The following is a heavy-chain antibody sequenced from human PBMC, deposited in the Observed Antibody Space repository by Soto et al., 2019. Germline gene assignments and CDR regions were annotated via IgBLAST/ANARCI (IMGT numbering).Heavy chain of an antibody. J-gene: IGHJ6*02. Sequence: PGESLNSYCKGAGYSFTSYWISWVRQMPGKGLEWMGRIHLSDSYTNYSASFHGYVIISADKSISTAYLQWSSLKASNTAMYYCTQDSQGSGYYYGIGVWGQGTPVPVSS. CDR2: IHLSDSYT. CDR3: TQDSQGSGYYYGIGV. CDR1: GYSFTSYW. D-gene: IGHD3-10*01. V-gene: IGHV5-10-1*01.